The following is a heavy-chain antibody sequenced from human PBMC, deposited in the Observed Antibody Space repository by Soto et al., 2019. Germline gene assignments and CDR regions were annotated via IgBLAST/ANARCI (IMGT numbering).Heavy chain of an antibody. Sequence: PGGSLRLSCAASGFTFTRYWMNWVRQAPGKGLEWLANIKEDGSEKFYVDSVKGRFTISRDNAHNSVYLQMNSLRAEDTAVYYCARDEGGIGYYTGPYYYGMDVWGQGTTVTVSS. CDR1: GFTFTRYW. D-gene: IGHD3-22*01. V-gene: IGHV3-7*03. J-gene: IGHJ6*02. CDR3: ARDEGGIGYYTGPYYYGMDV. CDR2: IKEDGSEK.